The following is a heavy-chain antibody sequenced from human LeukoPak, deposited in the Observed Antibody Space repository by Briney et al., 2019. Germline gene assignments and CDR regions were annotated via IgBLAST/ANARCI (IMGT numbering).Heavy chain of an antibody. V-gene: IGHV3-23*01. CDR3: AKAGYSGYDGGDYFDY. J-gene: IGHJ4*02. CDR2: ISGSGGST. Sequence: GGSLRLSCAASGFTFSSYAMSWVRQAPGKGLEWVSAISGSGGSTYYADSVKGRFTTSRDNSKNTLYLQMNSLRAEDTAVYYCAKAGYSGYDGGDYFDYWGQGTLVTVSS. D-gene: IGHD5-12*01. CDR1: GFTFSSYA.